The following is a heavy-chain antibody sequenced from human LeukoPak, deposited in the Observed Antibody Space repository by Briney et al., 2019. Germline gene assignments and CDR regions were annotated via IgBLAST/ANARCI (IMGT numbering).Heavy chain of an antibody. D-gene: IGHD3-16*01. CDR2: IYYSGST. V-gene: IGHV4-61*01. Sequence: SETLSLTCTVSGGSVSSGSYYWSWIRQPPGKGLEWIGYIYYSGSTNYNPSLKSRVTISVDTSKNQFSLKLSSVTAADTAVYYCARLVGGEAWYDYIWGSSADYWGQGTLVTVSS. CDR3: ARLVGGEAWYDYIWGSSADY. CDR1: GGSVSSGSYY. J-gene: IGHJ4*02.